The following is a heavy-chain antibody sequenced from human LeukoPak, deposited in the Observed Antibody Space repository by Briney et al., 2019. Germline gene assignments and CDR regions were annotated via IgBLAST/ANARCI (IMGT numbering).Heavy chain of an antibody. D-gene: IGHD3-22*01. CDR2: IYYSGTT. CDR1: GASVNTGSYY. CDR3: ARGHYYDSSGYYYYYGMDV. J-gene: IGHJ6*02. Sequence: SETLSLTCTVSGASVNTGSYYWSWLRQPPGKGLEWIGNIYYSGTTNYNPSLKSRVTISVDTSKNQFSLKLSSVTAADTAVYYCARGHYYDSSGYYYYYGMDVWGQGTTVTVSS. V-gene: IGHV4-61*01.